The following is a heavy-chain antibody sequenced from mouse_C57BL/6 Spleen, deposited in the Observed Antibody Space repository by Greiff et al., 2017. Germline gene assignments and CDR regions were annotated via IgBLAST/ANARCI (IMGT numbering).Heavy chain of an antibody. CDR3: TTGVRSCYFDY. Sequence: EVQVVESGAELVRPGASVKLSCTASGFNIKDDYMHWVKQRPEQGLEWIGWIDPENGDTEYASKFQGKATITADTSSNTAYLQLSSLTSEDTAVYYGTTGVRSCYFDYWGQGTTLTVSS. CDR1: GFNIKDDY. CDR2: IDPENGDT. J-gene: IGHJ2*01. D-gene: IGHD1-1*01. V-gene: IGHV14-4*01.